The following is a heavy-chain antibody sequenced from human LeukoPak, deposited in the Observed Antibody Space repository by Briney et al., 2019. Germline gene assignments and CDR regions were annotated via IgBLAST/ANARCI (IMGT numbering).Heavy chain of an antibody. J-gene: IGHJ4*02. CDR3: ARDLWEYVIAVATPERGLGNY. Sequence: GASVKVSCKASGYTFTNYGISWVRQAPGQGLEWMGWISAYNGNTNYAQKVQGRVTMNTDTFTSTAYMELRSLRADDTAVYYCARDLWEYVIAVATPERGLGNYWGQGTLVTVSS. CDR1: GYTFTNYG. D-gene: IGHD6-19*01. V-gene: IGHV1-18*01. CDR2: ISAYNGNT.